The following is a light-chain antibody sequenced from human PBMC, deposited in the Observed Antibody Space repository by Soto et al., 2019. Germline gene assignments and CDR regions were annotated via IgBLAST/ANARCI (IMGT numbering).Light chain of an antibody. J-gene: IGKJ4*01. Sequence: DFQLTQSPSTLSTSVGDRVTITRRASQSISNWLVWYQQKPGKAPKFLIYDASTLETGVPSRFSGSGYGTEFTLTLGSRQPDDFATYYCQQYDRYSVHFGGGTKVEMK. CDR2: DAS. CDR3: QQYDRYSVH. V-gene: IGKV1-5*03. CDR1: QSISNW.